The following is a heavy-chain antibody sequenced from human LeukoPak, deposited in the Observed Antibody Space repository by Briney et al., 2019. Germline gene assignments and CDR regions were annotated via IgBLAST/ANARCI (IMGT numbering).Heavy chain of an antibody. V-gene: IGHV3-23*01. J-gene: IGHJ4*02. CDR1: GFTFSSFA. CDR3: AITTVAGNVGLFY. CDR2: ISGSGGST. D-gene: IGHD6-19*01. Sequence: GGSLRLSCAASGFTFSSFAMSWVRQAPGKGLEWVSAISGSGGSTYYADSVNGRFTISRDNSKNTLYLQMNSLRAEDRAVYYCAITTVAGNVGLFYWGQGTLVTVSS.